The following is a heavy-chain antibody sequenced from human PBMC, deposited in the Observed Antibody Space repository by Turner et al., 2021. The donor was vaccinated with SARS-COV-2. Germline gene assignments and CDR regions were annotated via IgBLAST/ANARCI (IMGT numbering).Heavy chain of an antibody. V-gene: IGHV1-69*06. CDR1: GGTFSSYA. Sequence: QVQLVQTGAEVKKPGSSVKVSFMASGGTFSSYAISWVRQAPGQGLECMGGIIPIFGTANYAQKFQGRVTITADKSTSAAYMELSSLRSEDTAVYYCARDRDYDSSGYWEQSWGQGTLVTVSS. CDR3: ARDRDYDSSGYWEQS. D-gene: IGHD3-22*01. CDR2: IIPIFGTA. J-gene: IGHJ4*02.